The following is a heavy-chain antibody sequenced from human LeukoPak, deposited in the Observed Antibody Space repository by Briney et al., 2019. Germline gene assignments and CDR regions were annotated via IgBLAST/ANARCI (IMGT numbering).Heavy chain of an antibody. Sequence: SETLSLTCTVSGGSITSYYWSWLRQPPGKGLDWIAFISDSGSTYYNPSLKSRVTISLDTSKKQFSLKLTSVTAADTAVYYCARDFGPSRGFDYWGQGTLVTVSP. CDR1: GGSITSYY. D-gene: IGHD3-10*01. CDR3: ARDFGPSRGFDY. J-gene: IGHJ4*02. CDR2: ISDSGST. V-gene: IGHV4-59*01.